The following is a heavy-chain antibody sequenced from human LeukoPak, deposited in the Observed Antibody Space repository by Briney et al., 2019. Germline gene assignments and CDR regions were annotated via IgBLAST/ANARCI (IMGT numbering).Heavy chain of an antibody. J-gene: IGHJ4*02. D-gene: IGHD6-19*01. CDR3: AIIAVGGVDPFDS. Sequence: SVKVSCKASGGTFSSYAISWVRQAPGQGLEWMGGIIPIFGTANYAQKFQGRVTITADESTSTAYMELSSLRSEDSALYYCAIIAVGGVDPFDSWGQGTLVTVSS. V-gene: IGHV1-69*13. CDR1: GGTFSSYA. CDR2: IIPIFGTA.